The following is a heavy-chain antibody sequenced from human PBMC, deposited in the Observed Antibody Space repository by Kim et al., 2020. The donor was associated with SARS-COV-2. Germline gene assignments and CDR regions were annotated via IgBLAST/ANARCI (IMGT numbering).Heavy chain of an antibody. J-gene: IGHJ4*02. CDR3: AKDPRWSVDTAMVMYY. Sequence: GGSLRLSCAASGFTFSSYAMSWVRQAPGKGLEWVSAISGSGGSTYYADSVKGRFTISRDNSKNTLYLQMNSLRAEDTAVYYCAKDPRWSVDTAMVMYYWGQGPLVPVSS. D-gene: IGHD5-18*01. CDR1: GFTFSSYA. CDR2: ISGSGGST. V-gene: IGHV3-23*01.